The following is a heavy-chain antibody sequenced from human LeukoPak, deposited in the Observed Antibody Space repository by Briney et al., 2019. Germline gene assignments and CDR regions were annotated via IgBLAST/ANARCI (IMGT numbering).Heavy chain of an antibody. D-gene: IGHD1-7*01. CDR3: ARSLKGGTIHSFDY. Sequence: PSETLSLTCAVSAYSISGGYYWGWIRQPPGKGLEWMGLICHSGSNYYNPSLKSRVTISLDTSKNHFSLKLSSVTAADTAFYYCARSLKGGTIHSFDYWGRGTLVTVSS. CDR1: AYSISGGYY. CDR2: ICHSGSN. J-gene: IGHJ4*02. V-gene: IGHV4-38-2*01.